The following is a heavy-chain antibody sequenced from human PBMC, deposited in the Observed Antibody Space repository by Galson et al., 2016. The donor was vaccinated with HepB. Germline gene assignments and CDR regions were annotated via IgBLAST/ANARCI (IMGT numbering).Heavy chain of an antibody. Sequence: TLSLTCTVSGGSIRSGGYYWSWIRQHPGKGLEWTAFIYYIDGSTYYNPSLESRGTISLDTSKNQFSLKLSSVTAADTAVYYCARSRGFAAAGYWYFDLWGRGTLVTVSS. J-gene: IGHJ2*01. V-gene: IGHV4-31*03. D-gene: IGHD6-13*01. CDR2: IYYIDGST. CDR1: GGSIRSGGYY. CDR3: ARSRGFAAAGYWYFDL.